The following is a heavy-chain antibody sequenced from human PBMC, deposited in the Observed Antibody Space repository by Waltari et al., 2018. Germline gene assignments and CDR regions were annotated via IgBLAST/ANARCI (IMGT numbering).Heavy chain of an antibody. D-gene: IGHD6-19*01. CDR2: INHSGTS. J-gene: IGHJ3*02. CDR1: GGSFSGYY. V-gene: IGHV4-34*01. Sequence: QVQLQQWGAGRWKPPETLSLTCAVYGGSFSGYYGSWSRQRPGKGLEGIGEINHSGTSNYNPSLKSRVTISVDTSKHQFSLKLSSVTAADTAVYYCAAPFEVAGIVHDAFDIWGQGTMVTVSS. CDR3: AAPFEVAGIVHDAFDI.